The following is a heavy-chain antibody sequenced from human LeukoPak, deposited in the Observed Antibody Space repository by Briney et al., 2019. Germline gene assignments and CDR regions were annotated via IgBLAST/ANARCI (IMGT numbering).Heavy chain of an antibody. Sequence: GGSLRLSCAASGFTFSSYAMSWVRQAPGKGLEWVSSISGSGGRTYYADSLKGRFTISRDNSKNTVYLQMNSLRPEDTAVYSCAIGPPYGGYSDWGQGTLVTVSS. CDR2: ISGSGGRT. CDR3: AIGPPYGGYSD. J-gene: IGHJ4*02. V-gene: IGHV3-23*01. D-gene: IGHD5-12*01. CDR1: GFTFSSYA.